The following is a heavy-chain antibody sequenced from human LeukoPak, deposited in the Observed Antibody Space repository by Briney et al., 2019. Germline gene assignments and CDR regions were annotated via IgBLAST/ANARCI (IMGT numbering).Heavy chain of an antibody. CDR2: IIPILGIA. CDR1: GGTFSSYA. J-gene: IGHJ6*02. Sequence: ASVKVSSKASGGTFSSYAISWVRQAPGQGLEWMGRIIPILGIANYAQKFQGRVTITADKSTSTAYMELSSLRSEDTAVYYCARDSGYSSSHYYYGMDVWGQGTTVTVSS. V-gene: IGHV1-69*04. CDR3: ARDSGYSSSHYYYGMDV. D-gene: IGHD6-13*01.